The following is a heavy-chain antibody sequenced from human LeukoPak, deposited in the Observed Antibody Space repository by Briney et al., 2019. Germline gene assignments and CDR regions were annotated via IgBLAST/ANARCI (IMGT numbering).Heavy chain of an antibody. V-gene: IGHV1-2*02. CDR1: GYTFTGYY. J-gene: IGHJ4*02. D-gene: IGHD3-22*01. CDR2: INPNSGGT. CDR3: ARDLAVEYYYDSSGDDY. Sequence: ASVKVSCKASGYTFTGYYMHWVRQAPGQGLEWMGWINPNSGGTNYAQKLQGRVTMTTDTSTSTAYMELRSLRSDDTAVYYCARDLAVEYYYDSSGDDYWGQGTLVTVSS.